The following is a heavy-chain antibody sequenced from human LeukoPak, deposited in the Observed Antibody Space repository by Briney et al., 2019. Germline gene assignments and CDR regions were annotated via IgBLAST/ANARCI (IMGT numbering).Heavy chain of an antibody. CDR1: GFTFSNYA. CDR3: AKCIGNGYSGLAFDY. Sequence: TGGSLRLSCVASGFTFSNYAMTWVRQAPGKGLEWVLALSGSGDSTYYADSVQGRFTIPRDNSKNTVYLQMNSLRADDTAVYYCAKCIGNGYSGLAFDYWGQGALVTVSS. V-gene: IGHV3-23*01. D-gene: IGHD5-18*01. CDR2: LSGSGDST. J-gene: IGHJ4*02.